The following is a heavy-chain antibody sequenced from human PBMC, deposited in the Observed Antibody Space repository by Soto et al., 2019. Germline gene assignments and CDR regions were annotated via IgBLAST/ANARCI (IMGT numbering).Heavy chain of an antibody. Sequence: SETLSLTCTVSDSSISSDYYWGWIRQPPGKGLEWIGNIYRSGSTYYSPSLKSRVTISVDTSKDQFSLKVTSVTAADTAMYYCARVSRSGNYFMDYWGQEPWSPSPQ. CDR3: ARVSRSGNYFMDY. D-gene: IGHD1-26*01. CDR1: DSSISSDYY. V-gene: IGHV4-38-2*02. CDR2: IYRSGST. J-gene: IGHJ4*01.